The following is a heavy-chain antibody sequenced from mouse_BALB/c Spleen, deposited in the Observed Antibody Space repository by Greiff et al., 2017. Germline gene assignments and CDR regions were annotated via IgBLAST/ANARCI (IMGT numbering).Heavy chain of an antibody. CDR1: GYTFTDYE. V-gene: IGHV1-15*01. Sequence: QVQLQQSGAELVRPGASVTLSCKASGYTFTDYEMHWVKQTPVHGLEWIGAIDPETGGTAYNQKFKGKATLTADKSSSTAYMELRSLTSEDSAVYYCTGILFDYWGQGTTVTVSS. CDR3: TGILFDY. CDR2: IDPETGGT. J-gene: IGHJ2*01.